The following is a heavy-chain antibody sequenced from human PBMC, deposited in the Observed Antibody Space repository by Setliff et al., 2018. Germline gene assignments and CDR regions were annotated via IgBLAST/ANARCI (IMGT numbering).Heavy chain of an antibody. Sequence: SETLSLTCTVSGASISSGTYYWAWIRQPPGKGLEWIGRIHYSGTTYSNASLASRLTISVDTAKNQFSLKLTSVTAADTAVYYCARTGTYRYLDYWGQGTRVTVSS. CDR2: IHYSGTT. D-gene: IGHD1-1*01. CDR1: GASISSGTYY. CDR3: ARTGTYRYLDY. V-gene: IGHV4-39*01. J-gene: IGHJ4*02.